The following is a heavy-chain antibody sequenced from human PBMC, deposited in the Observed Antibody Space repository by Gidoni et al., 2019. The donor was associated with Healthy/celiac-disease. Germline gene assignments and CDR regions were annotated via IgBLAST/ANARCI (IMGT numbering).Heavy chain of an antibody. Sequence: QVQLVESGGGVVQPGRYLRLSCAASGFTFSSYGMHWVRQAPGKGLEWVAVIWYDGSNKYYADSVKGRFTISRDNSKNTLYLQMNSLRAEDTAVYYCAREYSSSWYLLFDYWGQGTLVTVSS. D-gene: IGHD6-13*01. CDR2: IWYDGSNK. CDR3: AREYSSSWYLLFDY. V-gene: IGHV3-33*01. J-gene: IGHJ4*02. CDR1: GFTFSSYG.